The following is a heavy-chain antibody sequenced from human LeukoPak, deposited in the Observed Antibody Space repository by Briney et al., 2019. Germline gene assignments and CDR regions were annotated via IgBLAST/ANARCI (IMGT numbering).Heavy chain of an antibody. CDR2: ISSSGSTI. J-gene: IGHJ4*02. D-gene: IGHD5-12*01. V-gene: IGHV3-48*03. Sequence: PGGSLRLSCAASGFTFSNYAMSWVRQAPGKGLEWVSYISSSGSTIYYADSVKGRFTISRDNAKNSLYLQMNSLRAEDTAVYYCARVEATIYFFDYWGQGTLVTVSS. CDR3: ARVEATIYFFDY. CDR1: GFTFSNYA.